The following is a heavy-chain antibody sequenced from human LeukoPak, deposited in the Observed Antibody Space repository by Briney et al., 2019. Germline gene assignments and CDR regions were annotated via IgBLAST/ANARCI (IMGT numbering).Heavy chain of an antibody. CDR2: LSTDSDDT. D-gene: IGHD6-13*01. CDR1: GYTFTSHD. Sequence: ASVKVSCKVFGYTFTSHDINWVRQAPGQGLEWMGWLSTDSDDTGYAQKFQGRVSMTRDNSIDTAYMEFRGLKSDDTAVYYCARGGAAAETSGFDHWGRGTLVIASA. J-gene: IGHJ4*02. V-gene: IGHV1-8*01. CDR3: ARGGAAAETSGFDH.